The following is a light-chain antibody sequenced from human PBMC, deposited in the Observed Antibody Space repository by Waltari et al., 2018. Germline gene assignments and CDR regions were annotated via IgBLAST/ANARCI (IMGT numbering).Light chain of an antibody. Sequence: VLTQSPGTLSLSPGERATLSCRASQSITKKCFAWYQQKPGQAPRRLIYGASSRAAGIPDRFSGSGSETDFTLTIIRLEPEDSAVYYCQQYGSSVMYTFGQGTKLEIK. J-gene: IGKJ2*01. V-gene: IGKV3-20*01. CDR1: QSITKKC. CDR2: GAS. CDR3: QQYGSSVMYT.